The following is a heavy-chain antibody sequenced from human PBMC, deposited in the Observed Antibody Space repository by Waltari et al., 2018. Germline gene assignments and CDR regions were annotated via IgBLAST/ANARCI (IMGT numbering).Heavy chain of an antibody. Sequence: EVQLLESGGGLVQPGGSLRLSCAASSFTFSRYPMNWVRQAPGKGLEWVSTISGNGGSTYYADSVRGRFTVSRDNSKNTLYLQMNSLRAEDTAVYYCAKGQGGSWGQGTLVTVSS. CDR3: AKGQGGS. V-gene: IGHV3-23*01. CDR1: SFTFSRYP. CDR2: ISGNGGST. J-gene: IGHJ1*01. D-gene: IGHD1-26*01.